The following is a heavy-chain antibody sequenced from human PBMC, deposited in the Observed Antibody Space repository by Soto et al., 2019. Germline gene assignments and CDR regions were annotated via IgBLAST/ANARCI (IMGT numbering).Heavy chain of an antibody. CDR1: GGSISSGGYY. Sequence: SETLSLTCTVSGGSISSGGYYWSWIRQHPGKGLEWIGYIYYSGSTNYNPSLKSRVTISVDTSKNQFSLKLSSVTAADTAVYYCARAHYYGGSLDVWGKGTTVTVSS. D-gene: IGHD3-10*01. CDR3: ARAHYYGGSLDV. V-gene: IGHV4-31*03. J-gene: IGHJ6*04. CDR2: IYYSGST.